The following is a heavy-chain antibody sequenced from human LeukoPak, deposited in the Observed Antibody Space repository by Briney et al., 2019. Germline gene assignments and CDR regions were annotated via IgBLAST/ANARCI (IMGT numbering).Heavy chain of an antibody. V-gene: IGHV7-4-1*02. CDR2: INTNTGNP. CDR1: GYTFTNYA. J-gene: IGHJ6*03. D-gene: IGHD3-10*01. CDR3: AREGRADYYASGTYYNDEAYYYYMDV. Sequence: ASVRVSCKTSGYTFTNYAMNWVRQAPGQGLEWMGWINTNTGNPTYAQGFTGRFVFSLDTSVSTAYLQISSLKAEDTAVYYCAREGRADYYASGTYYNDEAYYYYMDVWGKGTTVTVSS.